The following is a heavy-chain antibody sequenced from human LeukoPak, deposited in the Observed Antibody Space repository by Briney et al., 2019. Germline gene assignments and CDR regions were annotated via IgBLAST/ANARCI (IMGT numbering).Heavy chain of an antibody. CDR2: IYPGDSDT. Sequence: GESLKISCNISGYRLTNNWLGWMRQVPGKGLEWMGLIYPGDSDTRYSPSFQGQVTFSVDMSISTAYLQWSGLKTSDTAMYYCARSYSWYSGWFDPWGQGTLVTVSS. CDR1: GYRLTNNW. J-gene: IGHJ5*02. CDR3: ARSYSWYSGWFDP. V-gene: IGHV5-51*01. D-gene: IGHD1-26*01.